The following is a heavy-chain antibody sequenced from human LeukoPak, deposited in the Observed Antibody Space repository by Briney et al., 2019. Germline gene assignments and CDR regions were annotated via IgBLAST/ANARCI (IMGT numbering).Heavy chain of an antibody. CDR1: GFPFSSYA. CDR3: VRGYSFGPYGMDV. Sequence: GGSLRLSCSASGFPFSSYAMHWVRQALGKGLEYVSAISDSGVSTYYADSVKGRFTISRDNSKNTLYLQMSSLRAEDTAVYFCVRGYSFGPYGMDVWGQGTTVTVSS. V-gene: IGHV3-64D*09. D-gene: IGHD2-15*01. CDR2: ISDSGVST. J-gene: IGHJ6*02.